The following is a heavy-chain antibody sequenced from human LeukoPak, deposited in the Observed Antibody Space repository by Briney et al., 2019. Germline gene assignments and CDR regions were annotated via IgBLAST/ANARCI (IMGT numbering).Heavy chain of an antibody. D-gene: IGHD3-10*02. CDR2: MYYSGST. V-gene: IGHV4-39*01. Sequence: SETLSLTCTVSGDAITGSSYYWGWIRQPPGKGLEWIGSMYYSGSTFSNPSLRSRVNMSADTSKNQFSLKLSSVTAAATAVYYLSRHYYVSPAYHYFDIWARGPRVTVSS. CDR1: GDAITGSSYY. CDR3: SRHYYVSPAYHYFDI. J-gene: IGHJ4*02.